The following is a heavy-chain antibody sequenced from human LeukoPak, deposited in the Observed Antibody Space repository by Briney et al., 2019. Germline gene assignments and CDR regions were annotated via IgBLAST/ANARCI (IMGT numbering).Heavy chain of an antibody. V-gene: IGHV1-18*01. D-gene: IGHD3-22*01. CDR3: ARAGPYYDSSGYYYQCDY. J-gene: IGHJ4*02. Sequence: ASVKVSCKASGYTFTSYGISRVRQAPGQGLEWMGCISAYNGNTNYAQKLQGRVTMTTDTSTSTAYMELRSLRSDDTAVYYCARAGPYYDSSGYYYQCDYWGQGTLVTVSS. CDR2: ISAYNGNT. CDR1: GYTFTSYG.